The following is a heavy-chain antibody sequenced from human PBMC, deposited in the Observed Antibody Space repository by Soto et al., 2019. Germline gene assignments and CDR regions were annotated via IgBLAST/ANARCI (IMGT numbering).Heavy chain of an antibody. CDR1: GFSLRTSGVG. CDR3: APLHGDTWLDP. CDR2: IYWDDDK. J-gene: IGHJ5*02. V-gene: IGHV2-5*02. Sequence: QITLKESGPTLVKPTQTLTLTYTFSGFSLRTSGVGVGWIRQPPGKAPEWLALIYWDDDKRYSPSLKSRLTITKDTSKNQVVLTMTTMDPVDTATYYCAPLHGDTWLDPWGQGTLVTVSS.